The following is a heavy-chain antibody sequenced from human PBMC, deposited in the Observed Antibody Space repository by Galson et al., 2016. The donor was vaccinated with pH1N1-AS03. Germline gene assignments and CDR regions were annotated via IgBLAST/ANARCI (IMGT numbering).Heavy chain of an antibody. J-gene: IGHJ6*02. Sequence: SVKVSCKASEYIFTDFYVHWVRQAPGQGLEWMGWINNDSGVTNYAQKFEAWVTLTRDTSVSTAYMELYGLKSDDTAVYYCARDPRGPCSSATCATSYYFGMDVWGQGTTVIVSS. CDR1: EYIFTDFY. CDR2: INNDSGVT. V-gene: IGHV1-2*04. CDR3: ARDPRGPCSSATCATSYYFGMDV. D-gene: IGHD2-2*01.